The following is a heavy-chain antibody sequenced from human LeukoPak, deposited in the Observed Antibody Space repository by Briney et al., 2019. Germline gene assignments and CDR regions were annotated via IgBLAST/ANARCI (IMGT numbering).Heavy chain of an antibody. Sequence: GGSLRLSCAASRFSFSSYAMSWVRQAPGKGLEWVSAISGTGDNTYYADSVKGRFTISRDNSKNTLYLQMNSLSAGDTAIYYCAKPRGDYYASGTYYGAFDIWGQGTMVTVSS. J-gene: IGHJ3*02. V-gene: IGHV3-23*01. CDR1: RFSFSSYA. CDR3: AKPRGDYYASGTYYGAFDI. CDR2: ISGTGDNT. D-gene: IGHD3-10*01.